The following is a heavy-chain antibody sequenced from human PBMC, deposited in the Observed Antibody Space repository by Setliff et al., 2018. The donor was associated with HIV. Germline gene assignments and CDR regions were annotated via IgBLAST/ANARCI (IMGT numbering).Heavy chain of an antibody. J-gene: IGHJ6*02. CDR1: GFTFSTFS. CDR2: ISGGGGTT. V-gene: IGHV3-23*01. Sequence: PGGSLRLSCAASGFTFSTFSMSWVRQAPGKGLEWVAAISGGGGTTYYGDSVRGRLILSRDISKNTVYLQMNRLRAEDTAVYFCATDQNVRPRYYGMDVWGRGTTVTVS. CDR3: ATDQNVRPRYYGMDV. D-gene: IGHD2-15*01.